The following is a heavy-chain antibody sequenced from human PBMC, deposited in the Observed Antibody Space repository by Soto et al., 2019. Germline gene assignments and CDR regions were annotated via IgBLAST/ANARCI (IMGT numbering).Heavy chain of an antibody. D-gene: IGHD6-19*01. J-gene: IGHJ4*02. Sequence: QVQLVQSGAEVKKRGASVKVSCKASGYTFTSYGISWVREAPGQGLEWLGWISAYNGNTNYAQKLQGRVTMTTDTSTSTAYMELRSLRSDDTAVYYCARDSGWGYSSGWDFDYWGQGTLVTVSS. CDR1: GYTFTSYG. CDR2: ISAYNGNT. V-gene: IGHV1-18*01. CDR3: ARDSGWGYSSGWDFDY.